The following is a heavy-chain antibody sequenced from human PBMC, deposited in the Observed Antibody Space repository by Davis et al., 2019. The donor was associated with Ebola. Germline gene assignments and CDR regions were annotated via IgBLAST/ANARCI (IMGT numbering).Heavy chain of an antibody. CDR2: INPNSGGT. V-gene: IGHV1-2*02. D-gene: IGHD5-12*01. CDR1: GYTFTGYY. CDR3: ARDKEWLRLRDGYITNPDY. Sequence: ASVKVSCKASGYTFTGYYMHWVRQAPGQGLEWMGWINPNSGGTNYAQKFQGRVTMTRDTSISTAYMELSRLRSDDTAVYYCARDKEWLRLRDGYITNPDYWGQGTLVTVSS. J-gene: IGHJ4*02.